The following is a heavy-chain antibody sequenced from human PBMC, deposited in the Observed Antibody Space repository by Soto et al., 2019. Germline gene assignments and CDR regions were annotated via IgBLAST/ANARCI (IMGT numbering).Heavy chain of an antibody. V-gene: IGHV3-11*01. CDR1: GGNIGSYY. D-gene: IGHD2-21*01. J-gene: IGHJ5*02. CDR2: IYYSGTI. CDR3: ARHGLFA. Sequence: LTSTVSGGNIGSYYWSWIRQPPGKGLEWIGYIYYSGTIYYADSVKGRFTISRDNAKNSLYLQMNSLRAEDTAVYYCARHGLFAWGQGTLVTVSS.